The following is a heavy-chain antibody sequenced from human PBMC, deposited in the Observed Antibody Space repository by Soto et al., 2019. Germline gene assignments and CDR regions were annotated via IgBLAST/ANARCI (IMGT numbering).Heavy chain of an antibody. J-gene: IGHJ4*02. Sequence: LRLSCAASGFTFSSYSMNWVRQAPGKGLEWVSSISSSSSYIYYADSVKGRFTISRDNAKNSLYLQMNSLRAEDTAVYYCASNDVDYFDYWGQGTLVTVSS. CDR2: ISSSSSYI. CDR1: GFTFSSYS. CDR3: ASNDVDYFDY. V-gene: IGHV3-21*01.